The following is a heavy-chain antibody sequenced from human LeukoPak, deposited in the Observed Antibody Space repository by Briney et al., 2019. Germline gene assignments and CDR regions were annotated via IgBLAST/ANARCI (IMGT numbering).Heavy chain of an antibody. D-gene: IGHD2/OR15-2a*01. CDR1: GGSISSGGYS. J-gene: IGHJ5*02. CDR2: IYHSGST. Sequence: SQTLSLTCAVSGGSISSGGYSWSWIRQPPGKGLEWIGYIYHSGSTYYNPSLKSRVTISAGRSKNQFSLKLSSVTAADTAVYYCARGIRRYNWFDPWGQGTLVTVSS. V-gene: IGHV4-30-2*01. CDR3: ARGIRRYNWFDP.